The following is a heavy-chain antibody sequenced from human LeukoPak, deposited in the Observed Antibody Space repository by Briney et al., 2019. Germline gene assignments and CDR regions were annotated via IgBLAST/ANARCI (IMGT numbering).Heavy chain of an antibody. CDR2: IWYDGSNK. D-gene: IGHD6-13*01. J-gene: IGHJ5*02. CDR1: GFTFSSYG. CDR3: AKAGSKYSSSWYGWFDP. Sequence: GGSLRLSCAASGFTFSSYGMHWVRQAPGKGLEWLAVIWYDGSNKYYADSVKGRFTISRDSSKNTLYLQMNSLRAEDTAVYYCAKAGSKYSSSWYGWFDPWGQGTLVTVSS. V-gene: IGHV3-33*06.